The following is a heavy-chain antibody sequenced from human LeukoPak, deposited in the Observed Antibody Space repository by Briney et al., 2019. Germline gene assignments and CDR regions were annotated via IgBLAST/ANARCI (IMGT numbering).Heavy chain of an antibody. CDR1: GYTFTGYY. D-gene: IGHD2-15*01. V-gene: IGHV1-2*04. J-gene: IGHJ4*02. CDR2: INPNSGGT. CDR3: ARGSDIVVVVAASPPDY. Sequence: ASVNVSCKASGYTFTGYYMHWVRQAPGHGLEWMGWINPNSGGTNYAQQFQGWVTMTRDTSISTAYMELSRLRSDDTAVYYCARGSDIVVVVAASPPDYWGQGTLVTVSS.